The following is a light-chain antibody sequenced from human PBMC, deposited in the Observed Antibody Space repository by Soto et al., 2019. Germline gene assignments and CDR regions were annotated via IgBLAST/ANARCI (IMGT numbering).Light chain of an antibody. CDR1: SSDVGGYIY. V-gene: IGLV2-14*01. J-gene: IGLJ3*02. CDR2: EVS. CDR3: SSYTSISTVV. Sequence: QSVLTQPPSASGSPGQSVAISCTGTSSDVGGYIYVSWYQQHPGKAPKLMIYEVSNRPSGVSNRFSGSKSGNTASLTISGLQAEDEAEYYCSSYTSISTVVFGGGTKLTVL.